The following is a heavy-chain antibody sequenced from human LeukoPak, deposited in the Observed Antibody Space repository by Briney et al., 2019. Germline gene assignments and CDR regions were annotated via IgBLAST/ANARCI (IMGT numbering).Heavy chain of an antibody. D-gene: IGHD3-22*01. J-gene: IGHJ3*02. Sequence: PSETLSLTCTVSGGSISSSGYYWGWIRQPPGKGLEWIGSIYYSGSTYYNPSLKSRVTISVDTSKNQFSLKLISVTAADTAVYYGASQPDYYGSRGDYYGGFDIWGQGTMVTVSS. V-gene: IGHV4-39*01. CDR2: IYYSGST. CDR1: GGSISSSGYY. CDR3: ASQPDYYGSRGDYYGGFDI.